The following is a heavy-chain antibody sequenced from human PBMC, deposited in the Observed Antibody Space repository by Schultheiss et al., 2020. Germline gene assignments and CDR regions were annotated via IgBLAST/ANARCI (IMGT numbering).Heavy chain of an antibody. CDR1: GGSFSGYY. V-gene: IGHV4-34*01. J-gene: IGHJ4*02. Sequence: SQTLSLTCAVYGGSFSGYYWSWIRQPPGKGLEWIGEINHSGSTNYNPSLKSRVTISVDTSKNQFSLKLSSVTAADTAVYYCASYDYGDSMLGYWGQGTLVTVAS. CDR3: ASYDYGDSMLGY. D-gene: IGHD4-17*01. CDR2: INHSGST.